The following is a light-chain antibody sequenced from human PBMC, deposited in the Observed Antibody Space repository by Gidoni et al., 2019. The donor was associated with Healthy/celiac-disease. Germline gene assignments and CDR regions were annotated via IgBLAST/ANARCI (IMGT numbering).Light chain of an antibody. J-gene: IGKJ1*01. CDR2: AAS. CDR1: QGISNY. Sequence: DIQMTQSPSSLSASVGDRVTITCRASQGISNYLAWYQQKPGKVPKLLIYAASPLQSGAPSRFSGSGSGTDFTLTISSLQPEDVATYYCQKYNSAPPEGTFGQGTKVEIK. V-gene: IGKV1-27*01. CDR3: QKYNSAPPEGT.